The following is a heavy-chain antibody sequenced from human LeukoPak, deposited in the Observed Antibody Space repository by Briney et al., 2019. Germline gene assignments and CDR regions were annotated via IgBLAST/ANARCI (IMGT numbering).Heavy chain of an antibody. J-gene: IGHJ4*02. CDR3: AKDPLLNRHYFDY. D-gene: IGHD1-14*01. CDR1: GFTFSSYG. V-gene: IGHV3-30*18. Sequence: GRSLRLSCAASGFTFSSYGMHWVRQAPGKGLEWVAVISYDGSNKYYADSVKGRFTISRDNSKNTLYLQMNGLRAEDTAVYYCAKDPLLNRHYFDYWGQGTLVTVSS. CDR2: ISYDGSNK.